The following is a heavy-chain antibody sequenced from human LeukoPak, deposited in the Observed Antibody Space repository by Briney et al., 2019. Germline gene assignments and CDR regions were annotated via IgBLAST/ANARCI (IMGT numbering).Heavy chain of an antibody. Sequence: GGSLRLSCAASGFTFSNYWMHWVRQVPGKGLVWVSRINVDGSVKSYADSVKGRFTISRDNAKNTVSLQMNSLRAEDTAVYFCAKRGVVIRVILVGFHKEANYFDSWGQGALVTVSS. CDR1: GFTFSNYW. CDR3: AKRGVVIRVILVGFHKEANYFDS. J-gene: IGHJ4*02. D-gene: IGHD3-22*01. CDR2: INVDGSVK. V-gene: IGHV3-74*01.